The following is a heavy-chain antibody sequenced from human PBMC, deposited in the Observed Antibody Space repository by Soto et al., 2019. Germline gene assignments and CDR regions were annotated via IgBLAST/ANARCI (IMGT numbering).Heavy chain of an antibody. CDR1: GFTVSSYA. J-gene: IGHJ4*02. CDR3: ARDRLDVVVTAAIFAY. Sequence: GGSLRLSCAASGFTVSSYAMHWVRHAAGKVLGWVAVISYYVSNKYYADSVKGRLTISRDNSKNTLYLPMNSLRAEDTAVFYCARDRLDVVVTAAIFAYWGQGTLVTVSS. D-gene: IGHD2-2*02. V-gene: IGHV3-30-3*01. CDR2: ISYYVSNK.